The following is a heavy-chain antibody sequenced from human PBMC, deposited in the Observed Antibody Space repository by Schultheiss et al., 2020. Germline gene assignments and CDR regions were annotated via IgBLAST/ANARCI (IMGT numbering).Heavy chain of an antibody. J-gene: IGHJ1*01. CDR1: GFTFSDYY. D-gene: IGHD2-21*02. Sequence: GESLKISCAASGFTFSDYYMSWIRQAPGKGLEWVSYISSSGSTIYYADSVKGRFTISRDNAKNSLYLQMNSLRAEDTAVYYCASNCGGDCREYFQHWGQGTLVTVSS. CDR2: ISSSGSTI. V-gene: IGHV3-11*01. CDR3: ASNCGGDCREYFQH.